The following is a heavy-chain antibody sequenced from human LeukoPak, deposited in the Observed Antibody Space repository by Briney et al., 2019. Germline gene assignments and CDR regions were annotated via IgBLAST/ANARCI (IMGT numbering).Heavy chain of an antibody. CDR1: GFTFSSYG. D-gene: IGHD3-22*01. J-gene: IGHJ3*02. V-gene: IGHV3-30*02. CDR2: IRYDGSNK. Sequence: HSGGSLRLSCAASGFTFSSYGMHWVRQAPGKGLEWVAFIRYDGSNKYYVDSVKGRFTISRDNSKNTLYLQMNSLRAEDTAVYFCARGRYDSSGYSFAFDIWGQGTKVTVSS. CDR3: ARGRYDSSGYSFAFDI.